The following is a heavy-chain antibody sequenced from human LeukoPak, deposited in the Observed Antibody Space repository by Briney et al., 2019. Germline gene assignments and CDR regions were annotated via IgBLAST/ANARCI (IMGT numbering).Heavy chain of an antibody. CDR2: ISSSGSTI. Sequence: SGGSPRLSCAASGFTFSDYYMSWIRQAPGKGLEWVSYISSSGSTIYYADSVKGRFTISRDNAKNSLYLQMNSLRAEDTAVYYCARVVASSGYYCDYWGQGTLVTVSS. CDR3: ARVVASSGYYCDY. CDR1: GFTFSDYY. D-gene: IGHD3-22*01. V-gene: IGHV3-11*04. J-gene: IGHJ4*02.